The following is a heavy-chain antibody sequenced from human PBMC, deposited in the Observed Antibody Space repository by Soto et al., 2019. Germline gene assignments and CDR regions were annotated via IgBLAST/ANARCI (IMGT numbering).Heavy chain of an antibody. CDR1: GFTFSSYG. Sequence: QVQLVESGGGVVQPGRSLRLSCAASGFTFSSYGMHWVRQAPGKGLEWVAVIWYDGSNKYYADSVKGRFTISRDNSKNTLYLQMNSLSADDTAVYYCARGGYCSSTSCPFFDYWGQGTLVTVSS. J-gene: IGHJ4*02. D-gene: IGHD2-2*01. CDR3: ARGGYCSSTSCPFFDY. V-gene: IGHV3-33*01. CDR2: IWYDGSNK.